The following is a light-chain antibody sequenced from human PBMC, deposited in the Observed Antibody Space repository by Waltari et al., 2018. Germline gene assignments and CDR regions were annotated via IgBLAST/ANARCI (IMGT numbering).Light chain of an antibody. CDR1: SSDGGGYNY. CDR2: EVS. CDR3: SSYTSSSTVV. V-gene: IGLV2-14*01. Sequence: QSALTQPASVSGSPGQPITISCTGTSSDGGGYNYVSWYQQHPGKAPKLMIYEVSNRPSGVSNRFAGSKSGNTASLTISGLQAEDEADYYCSSYTSSSTVVFGGGTKLTVL. J-gene: IGLJ2*01.